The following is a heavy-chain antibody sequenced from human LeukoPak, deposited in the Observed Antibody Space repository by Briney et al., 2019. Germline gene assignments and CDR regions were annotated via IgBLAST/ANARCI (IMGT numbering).Heavy chain of an antibody. CDR3: ARLRGYSYGLGAFDI. D-gene: IGHD5-18*01. J-gene: IGHJ3*02. Sequence: SETLSLTCTVSGGSISNFYWSWIRQPAGKTLEWIGRIYSSGSTNYNPSLKSRVTMSLDTSKHQFSLKLSSVTAADTAVYYCARLRGYSYGLGAFDIWGQGTMVTVSS. V-gene: IGHV4-4*07. CDR1: GGSISNFY. CDR2: IYSSGST.